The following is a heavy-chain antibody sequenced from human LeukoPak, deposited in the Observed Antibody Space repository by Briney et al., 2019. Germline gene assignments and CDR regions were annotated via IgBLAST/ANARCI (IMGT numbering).Heavy chain of an antibody. J-gene: IGHJ4*02. D-gene: IGHD3-22*01. CDR1: GFTFNNYA. CDR2: IKGSGDKT. V-gene: IGHV3-23*01. Sequence: GGSLRLSCAASGFTFNNYAMGWVRQAPGKGLEWVSGIKGSGDKTYYADSVKGRFTISRDNSKNTLYLQMNSLRAEDTAIYYCAKALTPLVVVITTGFDYWGQGTLVTVSS. CDR3: AKALTPLVVVITTGFDY.